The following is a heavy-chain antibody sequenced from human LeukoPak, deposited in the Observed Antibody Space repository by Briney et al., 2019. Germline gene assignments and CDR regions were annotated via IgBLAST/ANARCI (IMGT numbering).Heavy chain of an antibody. D-gene: IGHD6-13*01. CDR2: VNTGNGRT. CDR3: AKDRVGAAACTLFYG. J-gene: IGHJ4*02. V-gene: IGHV3-23*01. Sequence: GASLRLYCAASGFTFNSYAMIWVPQTPGKGLEGVTTVNTGNGRTYYADSVKGRFTISRDNSKNTLYLQMSSLRADDTAVYYCAKDRVGAAACTLFYGRGQGILVTAAS. CDR1: GFTFNSYA.